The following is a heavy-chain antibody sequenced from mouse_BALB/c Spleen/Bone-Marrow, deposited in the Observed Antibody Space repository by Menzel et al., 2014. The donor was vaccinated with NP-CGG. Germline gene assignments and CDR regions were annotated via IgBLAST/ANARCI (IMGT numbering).Heavy chain of an antibody. V-gene: IGHV3-1*02. J-gene: IGHJ1*01. Sequence: VQLKDSGPDLVKPSQSLSLTCTVTGYSITSGYSWHWIRQSPGNKLEWMGYIHYSGSNNYNPSLTSRISITRDTSKNQFFLQLNSVTTEDTATYYRARRGSSTYWYFDVWGAGTTVTVSS. D-gene: IGHD1-1*01. CDR3: ARRGSSTYWYFDV. CDR2: IHYSGSN. CDR1: GYSITSGYS.